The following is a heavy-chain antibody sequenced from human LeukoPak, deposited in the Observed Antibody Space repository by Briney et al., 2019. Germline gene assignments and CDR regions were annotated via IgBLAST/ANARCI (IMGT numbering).Heavy chain of an antibody. CDR3: ARLNKPGWFDP. J-gene: IGHJ5*02. D-gene: IGHD1-14*01. CDR2: IYYSGST. V-gene: IGHV4-39*01. Sequence: SETLSLTCTVSGVSISSYYWAWIRQPPGKGLEWIGNIYYSGSTYYNPSLKSRLTISVDTSKNQFSLKLTSVTAADTAVYYCARLNKPGWFDPWGQGTLVTVSS. CDR1: GVSISSYY.